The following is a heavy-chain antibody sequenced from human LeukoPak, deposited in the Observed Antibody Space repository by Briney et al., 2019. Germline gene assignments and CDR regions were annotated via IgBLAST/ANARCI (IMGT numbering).Heavy chain of an antibody. CDR2: IYYSGST. CDR3: ARGRIKAYYDSSGYPGAFDI. J-gene: IGHJ3*02. Sequence: SETLSLTCTVSGGSISSSSYYWGWIRQPPGKGLEWIGSIYYSGSTYYNPSLKSRVTISVDTSKNQFSLKLSSVTAADTAVYYCARGRIKAYYDSSGYPGAFDIWGQGTMVTVSS. V-gene: IGHV4-39*07. CDR1: GGSISSSSYY. D-gene: IGHD3-22*01.